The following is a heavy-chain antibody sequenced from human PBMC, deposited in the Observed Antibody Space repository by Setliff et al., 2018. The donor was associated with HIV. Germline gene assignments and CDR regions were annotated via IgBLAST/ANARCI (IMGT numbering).Heavy chain of an antibody. CDR2: AYHSGRT. V-gene: IGHV4-38-2*01. D-gene: IGHD4-17*01. Sequence: SETLSLTCAVSGYSITSGYSWGWIRQSPGKGLEWIGNAYHSGRTYYNPSLKSRVAMSIDTSKNQFSLKLSSVTAADTAAYYCASRRRSHQDLYGGNSVFLNWGQGTLVTVSS. J-gene: IGHJ4*02. CDR1: GYSITSGYS. CDR3: ASRRRSHQDLYGGNSVFLN.